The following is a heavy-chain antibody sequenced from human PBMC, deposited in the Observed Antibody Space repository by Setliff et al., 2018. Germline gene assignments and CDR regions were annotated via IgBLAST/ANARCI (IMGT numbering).Heavy chain of an antibody. CDR1: GYTFTSSG. V-gene: IGHV1-18*01. CDR2: ISAYTGNT. D-gene: IGHD2-8*01. Sequence: ASVKVSCKASGYTFTSSGITWVRQAPGQGLEWMGWISAYTGNTNYAQKLQGRVTMTTDTSTNTAYMELGSLTSDDTAVYFCSRLVRYCTTTTCQRASGAELWGQGTLVTVSS. CDR3: SRLVRYCTTTTCQRASGAEL. J-gene: IGHJ4*02.